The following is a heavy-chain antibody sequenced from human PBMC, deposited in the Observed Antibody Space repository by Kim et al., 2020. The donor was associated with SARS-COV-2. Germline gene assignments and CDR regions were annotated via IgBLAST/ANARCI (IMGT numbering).Heavy chain of an antibody. Sequence: ASVKVSCKASGYTFTSYDINWVRQATGQGLEWMGWMNPNSGNTGYAQKFQGRVTMTRNTSISTAYMELSSLRSEDTAVYYCARGPYLYCSGGSCYRTVYYYGMDVWGQGNTVTVSS. CDR1: GYTFTSYD. CDR3: ARGPYLYCSGGSCYRTVYYYGMDV. J-gene: IGHJ6*02. V-gene: IGHV1-8*01. CDR2: MNPNSGNT. D-gene: IGHD2-15*01.